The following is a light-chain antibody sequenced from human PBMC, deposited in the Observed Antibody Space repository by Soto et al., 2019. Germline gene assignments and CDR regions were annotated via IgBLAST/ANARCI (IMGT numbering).Light chain of an antibody. V-gene: IGKV3-20*01. CDR3: HQYAGSPAT. Sequence: XPGTLSLSPXXRATLSCXXXXXVSNSFLAWYQQKPGQAPRLLIFGASSRATGIPDRFRGSGSGTDFTLTISRLEPEDFAVYFCHQYAGSPATFGQGTRVEIK. J-gene: IGKJ1*01. CDR2: GAS. CDR1: XXVSNSF.